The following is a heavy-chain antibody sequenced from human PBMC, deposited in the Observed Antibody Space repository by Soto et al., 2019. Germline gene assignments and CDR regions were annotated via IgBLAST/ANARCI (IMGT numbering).Heavy chain of an antibody. V-gene: IGHV3-23*01. J-gene: IGHJ3*02. CDR3: TTERYDFWSGGDAFGI. CDR1: GFTLSSYA. Sequence: PGGSLRLSCAASGFTLSSYAMSWVRQAPGKGLEWVSAISGSGGSTYYADSVKGRFTISRDNSKNTLYLQMNSLRAEDTAVYYCTTERYDFWSGGDAFGIWGQGTMVTVSS. CDR2: ISGSGGST. D-gene: IGHD3-3*01.